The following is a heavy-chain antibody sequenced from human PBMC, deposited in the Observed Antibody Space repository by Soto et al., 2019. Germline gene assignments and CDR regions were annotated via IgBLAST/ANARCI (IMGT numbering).Heavy chain of an antibody. V-gene: IGHV1-69*08. Sequence: QVQLVQSGAEVKKPGSSVKVSCKASGGTFSSYTISWVRQAPGQGLEWMGRIIPILGIANYAQKFQGRVTITTDKPMSTAYMELSSLRSEDTAVYYFARDPRYSSSGYGGWGQGTLVTVSS. J-gene: IGHJ4*02. D-gene: IGHD6-13*01. CDR2: IIPILGIA. CDR3: ARDPRYSSSGYGG. CDR1: GGTFSSYT.